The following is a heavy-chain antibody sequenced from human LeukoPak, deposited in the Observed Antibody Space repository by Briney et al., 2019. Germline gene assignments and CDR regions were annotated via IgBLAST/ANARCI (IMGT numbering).Heavy chain of an antibody. CDR3: ARDRYGDGFAHFDY. CDR2: ITPSGGT. D-gene: IGHD5-24*01. J-gene: IGHJ4*02. V-gene: IGHV1-2*02. Sequence: ASVKVSCKASGYTFTSYAMHWVRQAHGQGREWMGWITPSGGTNYPQKFQGRVAITRDTSITTAYMDLSRLTSDDTAVYYCARDRYGDGFAHFDYWGQGALVTVSS. CDR1: GYTFTSYA.